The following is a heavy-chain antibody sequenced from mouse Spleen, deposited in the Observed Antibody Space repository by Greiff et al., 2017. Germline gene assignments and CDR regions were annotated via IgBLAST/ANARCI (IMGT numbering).Heavy chain of an antibody. J-gene: IGHJ4*01. D-gene: IGHD1-1*01. Sequence: QVQLQQSGAELARPGASVKMSCKASGYTFTSYTMHWVKQRPGQGLEWIGYINPSSGYTKYNQKFKDKATLTADKSSSTAYMQLSSLTSEDSAVYYCARSDYYYYGAMDYWGQGTSVTVSS. CDR1: GYTFTSYT. CDR2: INPSSGYT. V-gene: IGHV1-4*01. CDR3: ARSDYYYYGAMDY.